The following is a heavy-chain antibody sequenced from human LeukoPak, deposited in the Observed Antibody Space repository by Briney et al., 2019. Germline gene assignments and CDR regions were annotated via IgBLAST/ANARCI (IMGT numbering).Heavy chain of an antibody. Sequence: SATLSLTCPVSGGSISSYYWGWIRQPPGKGLEWIGYIYYSGSTTYNPSLKSRVTISVETSKNQISLRLTSVTATDAAMYYCARQTGSRLFTLPGGQGTLVTVSS. D-gene: IGHD3/OR15-3a*01. V-gene: IGHV4-59*08. J-gene: IGHJ4*02. CDR1: GGSISSYY. CDR2: IYYSGST. CDR3: ARQTGSRLFTLP.